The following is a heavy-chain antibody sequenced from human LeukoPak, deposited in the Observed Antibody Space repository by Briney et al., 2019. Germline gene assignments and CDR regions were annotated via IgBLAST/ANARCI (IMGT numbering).Heavy chain of an antibody. J-gene: IGHJ6*02. D-gene: IGHD2-21*01. CDR2: IHTAGDT. CDR1: GFTISNYD. CDR3: ARGDYYYSGMDV. V-gene: IGHV3-13*01. Sequence: PGGSLRLSCAASGFTISNYDMHWVRQKPGKGLEWVSTIHTAGDTYYPDSVKGRFAISRENAKYSLSLQMNSLRAGDTAVYYCARGDYYYSGMDVWGQGTTVTVSS.